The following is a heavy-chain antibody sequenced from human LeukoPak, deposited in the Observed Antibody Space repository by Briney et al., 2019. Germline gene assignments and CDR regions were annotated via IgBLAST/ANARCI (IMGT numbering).Heavy chain of an antibody. CDR2: ISGGGGST. V-gene: IGHV3-23*01. CDR1: GFTFTSYS. J-gene: IGHJ4*02. Sequence: GGSLRLSCAASGFTFTSYSLNWVRRAPGEGLEGVSTISGGGGSTYYAVSVKRRFTSSRDNSKNTLYLQVNSLRAEDTAVYYCAKGGKWDVTPFDYWGQGTLVTVSS. CDR3: AKGGKWDVTPFDY. D-gene: IGHD1-26*01.